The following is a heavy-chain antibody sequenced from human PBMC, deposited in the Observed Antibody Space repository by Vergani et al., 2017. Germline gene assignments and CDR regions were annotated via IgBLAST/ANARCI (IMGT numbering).Heavy chain of an antibody. CDR3: AREYCGGDCYMVGSPTYWYFDL. J-gene: IGHJ2*01. D-gene: IGHD2-21*02. V-gene: IGHV3-7*01. Sequence: EVQLVESGGGLVQPGGSLRLSCAASGFTFSSYWMSWVRQAPGKGLEWVANIKQDGCENYYVDSVKGRFTISRDNAKNSLYLQMNSLRAEDTAVYYGAREYCGGDCYMVGSPTYWYFDLWGRGTLVTVSS. CDR1: GFTFSSYW. CDR2: IKQDGCEN.